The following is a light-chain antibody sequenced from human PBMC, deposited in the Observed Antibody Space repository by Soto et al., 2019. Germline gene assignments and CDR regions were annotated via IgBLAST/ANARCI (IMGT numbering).Light chain of an antibody. CDR2: GAS. V-gene: IGKV3-15*01. J-gene: IGKJ1*01. CDR1: QSVSTN. Sequence: EIVMTQFPATLSVSPGERATLSCRASQSVSTNLAWYQQIPGQAPRLLIYGASTRATGIPARFSGSGSGTEFTLTISRLQSEDFAVYYCQQYNNWPPWTFGQGTKVEIK. CDR3: QQYNNWPPWT.